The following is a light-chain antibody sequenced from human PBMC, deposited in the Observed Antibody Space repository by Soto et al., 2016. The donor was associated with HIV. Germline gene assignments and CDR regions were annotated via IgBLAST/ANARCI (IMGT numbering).Light chain of an antibody. V-gene: IGLV3-21*02. Sequence: SYELTQPPSVSVAPGQTARITCEGDNIGSKSVHWYQQRPGQAPVLVVFDDSDRPSHIPDRFSGSKSGNTATLAISRVEAGDEADYYCQVWDTTSGHVVFGGGTNLPVL. J-gene: IGLJ2*01. CDR3: QVWDTTSGHVV. CDR2: DDS. CDR1: NIGSKS.